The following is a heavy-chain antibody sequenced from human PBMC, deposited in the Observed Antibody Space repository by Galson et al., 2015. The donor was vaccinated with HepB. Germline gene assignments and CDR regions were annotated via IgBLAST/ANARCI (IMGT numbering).Heavy chain of an antibody. CDR1: GFTFSSYE. CDR3: ARDTAAPPGKDWFDP. V-gene: IGHV3-48*03. J-gene: IGHJ5*02. Sequence: SLRLSCAASGFTFSSYEMNWVRQAPGKGLEWVSYISSSGSTIYYADSVKGRFTISRDNAKNSLYLQMNSLRAEDTAVYYCARDTAAPPGKDWFDPWGQGTLVTVSS. CDR2: ISSSGSTI. D-gene: IGHD6-6*01.